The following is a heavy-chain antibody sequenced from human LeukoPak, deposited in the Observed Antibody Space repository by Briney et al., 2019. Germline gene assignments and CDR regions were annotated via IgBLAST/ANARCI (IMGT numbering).Heavy chain of an antibody. J-gene: IGHJ4*02. CDR1: GFTFSNYA. CDR2: ISDNGGST. D-gene: IGHD6-19*01. CDR3: AKFSGWPTNYFDY. Sequence: GGSLRLSCAASGFTFSNYAMSWVRQAPGKGLEWVSSISDNGGSTYYADSVKGRFTNSRDNSKNTLYLQMNSLSAEDTAVYYCAKFSGWPTNYFDYWGQGTLVTVSS. V-gene: IGHV3-23*01.